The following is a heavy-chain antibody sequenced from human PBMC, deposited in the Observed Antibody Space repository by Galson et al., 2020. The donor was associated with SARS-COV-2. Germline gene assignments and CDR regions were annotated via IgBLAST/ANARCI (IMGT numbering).Heavy chain of an antibody. CDR1: GFTFSTYS. J-gene: IGHJ4*02. CDR3: ARADTVTTVVFDY. V-gene: IGHV3-21*01. D-gene: IGHD4-17*01. CDR2: ISRRSHVK. Sequence: NSGGSLRLACAASGFTFSTYSMIWVRQAPGKGREWVSSISRRSHVKYYADSVKRRVTISRDNAKNSLYLQIASLSAEDTAEYYCARADTVTTVVFDYWGKGTLITVSS.